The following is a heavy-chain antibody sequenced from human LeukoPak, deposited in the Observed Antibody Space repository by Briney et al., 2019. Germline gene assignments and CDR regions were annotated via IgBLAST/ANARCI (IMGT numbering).Heavy chain of an antibody. CDR3: ARGPPTWGYDY. J-gene: IGHJ4*02. CDR1: GYTFTSYD. Sequence: ASLKVSCKASGYTFTSYDFNWVRQATGQRPEWMGWMSSNSGDTGYAQKFQDRVTMTRNTPISTAYMELSSLRSDDTAVYYCARGPPTWGYDYWGPGTLVTVSS. V-gene: IGHV1-8*01. D-gene: IGHD7-27*01. CDR2: MSSNSGDT.